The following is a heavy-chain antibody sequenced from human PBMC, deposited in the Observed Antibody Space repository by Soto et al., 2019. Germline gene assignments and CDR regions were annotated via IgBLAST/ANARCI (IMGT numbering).Heavy chain of an antibody. V-gene: IGHV3-48*01. CDR3: ARDRTGDRYYYYGMDV. Sequence: EVQLVESGGGLVQPGGSLRLSCAASGFTFSSYSMNWVRQAPGKGLEWVSYISSSSSTIYYADSVKGRFTISRDNAKNSLYLQMNSLGAEDTAVYYCARDRTGDRYYYYGMDVWGQGTTVTVSS. CDR1: GFTFSSYS. CDR2: ISSSSSTI. J-gene: IGHJ6*02. D-gene: IGHD7-27*01.